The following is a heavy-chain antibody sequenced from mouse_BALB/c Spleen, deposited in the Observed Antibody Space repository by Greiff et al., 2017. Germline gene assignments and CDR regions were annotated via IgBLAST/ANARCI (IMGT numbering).Heavy chain of an antibody. D-gene: IGHD1-1*01. J-gene: IGHJ1*01. CDR1: GYTFTSYW. Sequence: QVQLQQSGAELAKPGASVKMSCKASGYTFTSYWMHWVKQRPGQGLEWIGYINPSTGYTEYNQKFKDKATLTADKSSSTAYMQLSSLTSEDSAVYYCARSLYYYGGDWYFDVWGAGTTVTVSS. CDR3: ARSLYYYGGDWYFDV. V-gene: IGHV1-7*01. CDR2: INPSTGYT.